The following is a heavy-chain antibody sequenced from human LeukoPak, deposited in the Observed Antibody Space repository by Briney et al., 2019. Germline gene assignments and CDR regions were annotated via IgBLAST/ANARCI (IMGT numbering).Heavy chain of an antibody. J-gene: IGHJ4*02. Sequence: PSETLSLTCTVSGGSISSGGYYWSWIRQHPGKGLEWIGYIYYSGSTYYNPSLKSRVTISVDTSKNQFSLKLSSMTAADTAVYYCARQLYGMVDYWGQGTLVTVSS. D-gene: IGHD1-1*01. V-gene: IGHV4-31*03. CDR2: IYYSGST. CDR3: ARQLYGMVDY. CDR1: GGSISSGGYY.